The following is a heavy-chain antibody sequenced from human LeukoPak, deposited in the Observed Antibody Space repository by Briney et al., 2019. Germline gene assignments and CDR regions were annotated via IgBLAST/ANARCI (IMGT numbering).Heavy chain of an antibody. D-gene: IGHD2-2*02. CDR1: GYSIISGYS. CDR2: FHYSGST. J-gene: IGHJ5*02. Sequence: SETLSLTCTVSGYSIISGYSWEWIRQPPGKGLEWIGSFHYSGSTYYNPSLMSRVTISGDTSKNQFSLRLSSVTAADTAVYYCARAYCSSTSCYTEGWFDPWGLGTLVTVSS. CDR3: ARAYCSSTSCYTEGWFDP. V-gene: IGHV4-38-2*02.